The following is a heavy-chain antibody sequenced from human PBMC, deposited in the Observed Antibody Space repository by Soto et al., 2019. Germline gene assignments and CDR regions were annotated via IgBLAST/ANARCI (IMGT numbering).Heavy chain of an antibody. Sequence: SETLSLTCTVSGGSIGNLYLSWIRQPPGKGLEWIGYIYNSGARNYHPSLKSRVIMSVDTSRTRFTLEVTSVTAADSAVYYCATHSLDSGYGSSWGPGTLVTVPQ. V-gene: IGHV4-59*08. CDR2: IYNSGAR. CDR3: ATHSLDSGYGSS. D-gene: IGHD5-12*01. CDR1: GGSIGNLY. J-gene: IGHJ5*02.